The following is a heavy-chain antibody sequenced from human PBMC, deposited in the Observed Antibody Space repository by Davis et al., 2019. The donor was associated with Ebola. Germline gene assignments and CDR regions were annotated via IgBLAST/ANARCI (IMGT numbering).Heavy chain of an antibody. CDR3: ARNTMVRGVIIKTYYYYYGMDV. D-gene: IGHD3-10*01. V-gene: IGHV6-1*01. Sequence: SQTLSLTCAISGDSVSSHSAAWNWIRQSPSRGLEWLGRTYYRSKWYNDYAVSVKSRITINPDTSKNQFSLQLNSVPPEDTAVYYCARNTMVRGVIIKTYYYYYGMDVWGQGTTVTVSS. J-gene: IGHJ6*02. CDR1: GDSVSSHSAA. CDR2: TYYRSKWYN.